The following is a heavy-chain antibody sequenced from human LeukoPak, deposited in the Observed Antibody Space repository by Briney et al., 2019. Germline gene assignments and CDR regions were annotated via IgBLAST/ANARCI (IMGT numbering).Heavy chain of an antibody. D-gene: IGHD2-15*01. CDR1: GFTFSSYA. CDR3: ARERGHCSGGSCYGAFDY. V-gene: IGHV3-30*04. CDR2: ISYDGSNK. Sequence: GRSLRLSCAASGFTFSSYAMHWVRQAPGKGLEWVAVISYDGSNKYYADSVKGRFTISRDNSKNTLYLQMNSPRAEDTAVYYCARERGHCSGGSCYGAFDYWGQGTLVTVSS. J-gene: IGHJ4*02.